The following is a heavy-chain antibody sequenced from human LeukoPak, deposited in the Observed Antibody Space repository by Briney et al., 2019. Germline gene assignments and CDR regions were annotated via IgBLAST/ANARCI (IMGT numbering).Heavy chain of an antibody. J-gene: IGHJ4*02. CDR2: IYYSGST. CDR3: ARVLVAQGYRYGYAVDS. V-gene: IGHV4-39*07. D-gene: IGHD5-18*01. Sequence: SSETLSLTCTVSGGSISSSSYYWGWIRQPPGKGLEWIGSIYYSGSTYYNPSLKSRVTISVDTSKNQFSLKLSSVTAADTAVYYCARVLVAQGYRYGYAVDSWGQGTLVTVSS. CDR1: GGSISSSSYY.